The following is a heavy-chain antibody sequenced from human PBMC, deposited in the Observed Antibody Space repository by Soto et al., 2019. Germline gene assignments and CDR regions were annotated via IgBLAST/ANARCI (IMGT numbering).Heavy chain of an antibody. CDR3: ARQRTTVVTQAYFDH. J-gene: IGHJ4*02. V-gene: IGHV4-39*01. D-gene: IGHD2-21*02. Sequence: PSETLSLTCIVSGESISSSSYYWGWIRQPPGKGLEWIGSIYYSGRTYYNPSFKSRVTISIDTSKNQFSPKLSSVTATDTAVYYCARQRTTVVTQAYFDHWGQGALVTVS. CDR2: IYYSGRT. CDR1: GESISSSSYY.